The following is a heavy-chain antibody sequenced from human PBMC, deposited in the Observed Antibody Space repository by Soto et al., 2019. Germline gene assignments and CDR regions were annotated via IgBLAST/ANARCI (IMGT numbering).Heavy chain of an antibody. V-gene: IGHV1-69*06. J-gene: IGHJ6*02. CDR2: IIPIFGTA. CDR3: AMPSGWLQNNPRYYYGMDV. D-gene: IGHD5-12*01. CDR1: GGTFSSYA. Sequence: QVQLVQSGAEVKKPGSSVKVSCKASGGTFSSYAISWVRQAPGQGLEWMGGIIPIFGTANYAQKFQGRVTITADKSTSTAYMELSSLRSEDTAVYYCAMPSGWLQNNPRYYYGMDVWGQGTTVTVSS.